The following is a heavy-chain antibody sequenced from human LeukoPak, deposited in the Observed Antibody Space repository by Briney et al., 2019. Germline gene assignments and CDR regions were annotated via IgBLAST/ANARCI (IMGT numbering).Heavy chain of an antibody. CDR1: GYSFTTCW. V-gene: IGHV5-51*01. D-gene: IGHD3-3*01. Sequence: GESLKISCKAAGYSFTTCWIGWVRQMPGKGLEWMGIIYPGDSDTRYSPSFQGQVTISADKSISTAYLQWSSLKASDTAMYYCARGGRFTIFGAPDYWGQGTLVTVSS. J-gene: IGHJ4*02. CDR3: ARGGRFTIFGAPDY. CDR2: IYPGDSDT.